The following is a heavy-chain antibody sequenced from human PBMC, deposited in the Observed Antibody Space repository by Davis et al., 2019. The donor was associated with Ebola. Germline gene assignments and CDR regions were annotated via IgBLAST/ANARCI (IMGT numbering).Heavy chain of an antibody. J-gene: IGHJ4*02. CDR1: GFTFSDYY. Sequence: GESLKISCAASGFTFSDYYLSWIRQPPGNGLGGVSYISSSGSTVYYADSVKGRFTISRDNAKNSLYLQMNSRRAGDTAVYYCARVLLAGTTGGDYWGQGTLVTVSS. CDR3: ARVLLAGTTGGDY. CDR2: ISSSGSTV. D-gene: IGHD1-7*01. V-gene: IGHV3-11*01.